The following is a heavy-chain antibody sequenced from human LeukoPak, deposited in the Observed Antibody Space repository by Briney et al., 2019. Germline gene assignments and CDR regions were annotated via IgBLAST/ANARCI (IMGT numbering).Heavy chain of an antibody. CDR3: ARGLVGITMVRGVMANNWFDP. Sequence: PGGSLRLSCAASGFTFSRYWMSWVRQPPGKGLEWIGEINHSGSTNYNPSLKSRVTISVDTSKNQFSLKLSSVTAADTAVYYCARGLVGITMVRGVMANNWFDPWGQGTLVTVSS. CDR2: INHSGST. D-gene: IGHD3-10*01. J-gene: IGHJ5*02. V-gene: IGHV4-34*01. CDR1: GFTFSRYW.